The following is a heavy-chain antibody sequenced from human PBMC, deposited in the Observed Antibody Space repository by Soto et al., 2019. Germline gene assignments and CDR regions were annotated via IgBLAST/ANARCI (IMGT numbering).Heavy chain of an antibody. Sequence: ASETLSLTCTVSGGSISSSSYYWGWIRQPPGKGLEWIGSIYYSGITYYNPSLKSRVTISVDTSKNQFSLKLSSVTAADTAVYYCARSEESLHCTNGVCYRFFVAYGMDVWGQGTTVTVSS. J-gene: IGHJ6*02. V-gene: IGHV4-39*01. CDR3: ARSEESLHCTNGVCYRFFVAYGMDV. CDR1: GGSISSSSYY. D-gene: IGHD2-8*01. CDR2: IYYSGIT.